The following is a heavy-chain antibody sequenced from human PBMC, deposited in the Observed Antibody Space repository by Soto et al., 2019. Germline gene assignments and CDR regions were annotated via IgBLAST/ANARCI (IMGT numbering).Heavy chain of an antibody. D-gene: IGHD2-15*01. J-gene: IGHJ4*02. CDR2: IWYDGGNK. V-gene: IGHV3-33*01. Sequence: QVQLVESGGGVVQAGRSLRLSCAASGFTFSSYGMHWVRQAPGKGLEWVAIIWYDGGNKYYADSVKGRFTISRDNSKNTLYLQMNSLRDEDTAGYYCARDKFLLSYWGQGTLVTVSS. CDR3: ARDKFLLSY. CDR1: GFTFSSYG.